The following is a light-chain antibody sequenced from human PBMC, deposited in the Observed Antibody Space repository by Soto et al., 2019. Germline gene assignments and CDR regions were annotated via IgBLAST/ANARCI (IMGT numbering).Light chain of an antibody. CDR2: DAS. CDR3: QQYNHWPRT. J-gene: IGKJ1*01. V-gene: IGKV3-11*01. Sequence: QSAATLSLSPGERFMLSCGASQSICTYFDWYQQKPGPAPRLLIYDASYRATGIPDRFSGSGSGTDFNLTISSLEPEDFAVYYCQQYNHWPRTFGQGTRVDI. CDR1: QSICTY.